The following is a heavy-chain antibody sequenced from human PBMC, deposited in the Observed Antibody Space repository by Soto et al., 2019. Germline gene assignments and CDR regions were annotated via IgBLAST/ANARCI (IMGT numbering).Heavy chain of an antibody. CDR1: GGTFSSYA. V-gene: IGHV1-69*01. CDR3: SDKGPAGPVGYYYYGMDV. Sequence: QVQLVQSGAEVKKPGSSVKVSCKASGGTFSSYAISWVRQAPGQGLEWMGGIIPIFGTANYAQKFQGRVTITADESTSTTHQGLSSLRAEDMAVYYLSDKGPAGPVGYYYYGMDVWGQGTTVTVCS. CDR2: IIPIFGTA. D-gene: IGHD2-2*01. J-gene: IGHJ6*02.